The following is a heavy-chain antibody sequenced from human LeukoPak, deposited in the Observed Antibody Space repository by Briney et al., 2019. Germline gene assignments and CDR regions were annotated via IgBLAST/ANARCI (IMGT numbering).Heavy chain of an antibody. CDR3: AKDFQRTTYYMDV. Sequence: GGSLRLSCAASGFTFSSYAMSWVRQAPGKGLEWVSAISGSGGSTYYADSVKGRFTISRGNSKNTLYLQMNSLRAEDTAVYYCAKDFQRTTYYMDVWGKGTTVTVSS. CDR2: ISGSGGST. V-gene: IGHV3-23*01. J-gene: IGHJ6*03. CDR1: GFTFSSYA. D-gene: IGHD4-11*01.